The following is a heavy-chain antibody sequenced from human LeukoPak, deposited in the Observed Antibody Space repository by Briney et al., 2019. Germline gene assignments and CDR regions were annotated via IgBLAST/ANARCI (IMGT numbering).Heavy chain of an antibody. Sequence: PSQTLSLTCTVSGGSISSGSYYWSWIRQPAGKGLEWIGRIYTSGSTNYNPSLKSRVTISVDTSKNQFSLKLSSVTAADTAVYYCARRVYSGYDLGFDYWGQGTLVAVSS. D-gene: IGHD5-12*01. V-gene: IGHV4-61*02. CDR3: ARRVYSGYDLGFDY. J-gene: IGHJ4*02. CDR2: IYTSGST. CDR1: GGSISSGSYY.